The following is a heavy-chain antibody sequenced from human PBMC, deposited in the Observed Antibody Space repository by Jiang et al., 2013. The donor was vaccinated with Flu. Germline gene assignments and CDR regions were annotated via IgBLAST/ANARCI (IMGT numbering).Heavy chain of an antibody. V-gene: IGHV3-23*01. CDR1: GFTFRNYA. J-gene: IGHJ5*02. D-gene: IGHD2-15*01. CDR2: INGGGDNT. Sequence: VQLLESGGGLVQPGGSLRLSCAASGFTFRNYALSWVRQAPGKGLEWVSAINGGGDNTYYADSVEGRFTISRDNSKNTLYLQMNSLRAEDTAVYYCTKRGGYVVVVAATSWGQGIRVTVSS. CDR3: TKRGGYVVVVAATS.